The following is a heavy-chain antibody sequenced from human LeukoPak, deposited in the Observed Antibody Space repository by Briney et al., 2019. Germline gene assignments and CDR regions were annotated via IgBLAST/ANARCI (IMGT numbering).Heavy chain of an antibody. CDR3: VSGSLQSGYNFDY. Sequence: GGSLRLSCAASGFTFSSYSMNWVRQAPGKGLVWVSHIKYDGSATNYADSVKGRFTISRDNAKNTLYLQMNSLRAEDTAVYYCVSGSLQSGYNFDYWGQGALVTVSS. CDR2: IKYDGSAT. J-gene: IGHJ4*02. CDR1: GFTFSSYS. V-gene: IGHV3-74*01. D-gene: IGHD3-3*01.